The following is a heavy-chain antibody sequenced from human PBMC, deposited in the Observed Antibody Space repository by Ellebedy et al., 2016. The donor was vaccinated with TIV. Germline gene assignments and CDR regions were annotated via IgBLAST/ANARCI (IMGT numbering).Heavy chain of an antibody. CDR3: ARDPSDSSEKWFDP. CDR1: GFAFSDYY. CDR2: ISKSGNHT. Sequence: GGSLRLXXAASGFAFSDYYMNWIRQAPGKGLEWVSYISKSGNHTDYADSVKGRFTISRDNAAKSLYLQMNSLRAEDTAVYYCARDPSDSSEKWFDPWGQGTLVTVSS. V-gene: IGHV3-11*05. J-gene: IGHJ5*02. D-gene: IGHD3-22*01.